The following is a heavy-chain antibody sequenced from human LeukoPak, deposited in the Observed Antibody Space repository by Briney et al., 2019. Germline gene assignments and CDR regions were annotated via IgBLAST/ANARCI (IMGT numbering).Heavy chain of an antibody. CDR1: GYTFTSYY. CDR3: ARDGSSQHTELHNWVGL. CDR2: NPSSGST. J-gene: IGHJ5*02. Sequence: ASVKVSCRASGYTFTSYYMHWVRQAPGQGLEWMGINPSSGSTAYAQKFQGRVTMTRDTSTSTVYMGLSSLTSEDTAVYYCARDGSSQHTELHNWVGLWGPGTLVTVSS. V-gene: IGHV1-46*01. D-gene: IGHD1-26*01.